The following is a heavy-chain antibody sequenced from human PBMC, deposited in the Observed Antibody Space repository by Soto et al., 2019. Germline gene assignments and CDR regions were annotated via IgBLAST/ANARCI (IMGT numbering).Heavy chain of an antibody. V-gene: IGHV1-69*01. Sequence: QVQLVQSGAEMKKPGSSVKVSCKASGGTFSSYAISWVRQAPGQGLEWMGGIIPIFGTANYAQKFQGRVTITADESTSTAYMELSSLRSEDTAVYYCARDPVEMATIRYYGMDVWGQGTTVTVSS. J-gene: IGHJ6*02. CDR1: GGTFSSYA. D-gene: IGHD5-12*01. CDR2: IIPIFGTA. CDR3: ARDPVEMATIRYYGMDV.